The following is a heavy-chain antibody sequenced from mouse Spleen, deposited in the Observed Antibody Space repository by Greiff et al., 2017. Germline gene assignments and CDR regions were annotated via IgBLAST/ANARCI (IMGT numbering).Heavy chain of an antibody. J-gene: IGHJ2*01. CDR3: ARINWDGGYFDY. V-gene: IGHV2-2*01. CDR2: IWSGGGT. D-gene: IGHD4-1*02. CDR1: GFSLITYG. Sequence: VKLMESGPGLVQPSQSLSITCTVSGFSLITYGVHWVRQSPGKGLEWLGVIWSGGGTDYNAAFISRLSITKDNSKSQVFFKMNSLQADDTAIYYCARINWDGGYFDYWGQGTTLTVSS.